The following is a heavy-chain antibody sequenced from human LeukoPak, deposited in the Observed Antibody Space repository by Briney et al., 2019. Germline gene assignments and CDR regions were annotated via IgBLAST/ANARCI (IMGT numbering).Heavy chain of an antibody. CDR3: ARAFSRITIFGVVTPNWFDP. Sequence: PSETLSLTCAVYGGSFSGYYWSWIRQPPGKGLGWIGEINHSGSTNYNPSLKSRVTISVDTSKNQFSLKLSSVTAADTAVYYCARAFSRITIFGVVTPNWFDPWGQGTLVTVSS. D-gene: IGHD3-3*01. V-gene: IGHV4-34*01. CDR2: INHSGST. J-gene: IGHJ5*02. CDR1: GGSFSGYY.